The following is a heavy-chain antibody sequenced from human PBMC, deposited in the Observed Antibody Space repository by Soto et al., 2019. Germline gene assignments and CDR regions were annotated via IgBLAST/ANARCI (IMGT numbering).Heavy chain of an antibody. CDR1: GYTFTSYA. D-gene: IGHD6-13*01. CDR3: ARDRQPMSWFDP. V-gene: IGHV1-3*01. Sequence: ASVKVSCKASGYTFTSYAMHWVRQAPGQRLEWMGWINAGNGNTKYSQKFQGRVTITRDTSASTAYMELSSLRSEDTAVYYCARDRQPMSWFDPWGQGTLVTVSS. J-gene: IGHJ5*02. CDR2: INAGNGNT.